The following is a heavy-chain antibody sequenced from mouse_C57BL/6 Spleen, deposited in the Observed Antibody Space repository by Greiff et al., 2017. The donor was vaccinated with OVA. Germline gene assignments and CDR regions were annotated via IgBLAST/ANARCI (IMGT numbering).Heavy chain of an antibody. V-gene: IGHV1-64*01. CDR1: GYTFTSYW. CDR2: IHPNSGST. D-gene: IGHD1-1*01. Sequence: VQLQQPGAELVKPGASVKLSCKASGYTFTSYWMHWVKQRPGQGLEWIGMIHPNSGSTNYNEKFKSKATLTVDKSSSTAYMQLSSLTSEDSAVYYCARNYYGSSYEDYAMDYWGQGTSVTVSS. CDR3: ARNYYGSSYEDYAMDY. J-gene: IGHJ4*01.